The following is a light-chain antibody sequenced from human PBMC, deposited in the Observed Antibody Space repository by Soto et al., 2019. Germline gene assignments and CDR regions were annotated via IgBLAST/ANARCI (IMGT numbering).Light chain of an antibody. J-gene: IGLJ1*01. Sequence: QSALTQPASVSGSPGQSITISCTGTSSDVGGYDYVSWYQQHPGTAPRLIIFEVTNRPSGVSNRFSGSKSGNTASLTISGLQAEDEADYYCTSYTSSSTQVFXTGTKV. CDR3: TSYTSSSTQV. V-gene: IGLV2-14*01. CDR2: EVT. CDR1: SSDVGGYDY.